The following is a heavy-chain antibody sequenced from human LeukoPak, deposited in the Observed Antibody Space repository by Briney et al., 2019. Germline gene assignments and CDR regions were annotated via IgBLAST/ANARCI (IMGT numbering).Heavy chain of an antibody. V-gene: IGHV3-48*03. CDR2: ISSSGSTI. D-gene: IGHD6-19*01. Sequence: PGGSLRLSCAASGFTFSSYEMNWVRQAPGKGLEWVSYISSSGSTIYYADSVKGRFTISRDNAKNSLYLQMNSLRAEDTALYYCASGVAGSRVGGIDYWGQGTLVTVSS. J-gene: IGHJ4*02. CDR3: ASGVAGSRVGGIDY. CDR1: GFTFSSYE.